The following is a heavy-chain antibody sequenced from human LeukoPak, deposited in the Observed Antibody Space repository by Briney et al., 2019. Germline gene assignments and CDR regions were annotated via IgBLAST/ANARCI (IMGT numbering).Heavy chain of an antibody. CDR1: GGSISSYL. D-gene: IGHD3-3*01. CDR2: IYYILST. V-gene: IGHV4-59*01. Sequence: SETLSLTCTVSGGSISSYLLSWIRQPPGQGLEWMGWIYYILSTNYNPCLKGRVTISVDTSKNQFSLKLSSVTAADTDVYYYARGYGFWSGYPFDPWGQGTLVTVSS. J-gene: IGHJ5*02. CDR3: ARGYGFWSGYPFDP.